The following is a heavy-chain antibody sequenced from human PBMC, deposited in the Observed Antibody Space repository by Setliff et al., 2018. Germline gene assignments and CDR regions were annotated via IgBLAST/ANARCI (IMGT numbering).Heavy chain of an antibody. CDR1: GFSFSIFW. CDR2: IKQDGSDK. D-gene: IGHD6-13*01. Sequence: GGSLRLSCAGSGFSFSIFWMSWVRQAPGKGLEWVASIKQDGSDKYYVDSVKGRFTISRDNAKNSLYLQMTSLRAEDTALYYCARGRPLYSSPVDYWGQGTLVTVSS. V-gene: IGHV3-7*03. CDR3: ARGRPLYSSPVDY. J-gene: IGHJ4*02.